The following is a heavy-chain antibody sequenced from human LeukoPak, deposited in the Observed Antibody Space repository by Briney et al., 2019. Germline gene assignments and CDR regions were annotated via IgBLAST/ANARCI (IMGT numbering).Heavy chain of an antibody. V-gene: IGHV3-21*01. Sequence: GGTLRLSCAASGFTFSSYSINWVRQAQGKGLELVSSISSSSSYIYYADSVKGRFTISRDNAKSSLYLQMNSLRAEDTAVYYCARVMSSGSYLDYWGQGTLVTVSS. CDR2: ISSSSSYI. J-gene: IGHJ4*02. CDR3: ARVMSSGSYLDY. CDR1: GFTFSSYS. D-gene: IGHD1-26*01.